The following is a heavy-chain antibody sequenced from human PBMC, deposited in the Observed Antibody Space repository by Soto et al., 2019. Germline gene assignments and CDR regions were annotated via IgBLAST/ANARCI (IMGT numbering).Heavy chain of an antibody. V-gene: IGHV4-34*01. CDR2: INHSGST. J-gene: IGHJ4*02. CDR3: ASATNGDYFFY. Sequence: PSETLSLTCAVYGGSFSGYYWSWIRQPPGKGLEWIGEINHSGSTNYNPSLKSRVTISVDTSKNQFSLKLSSVTAADTAVYYCASATNGDYFFYWGQGTLVTVSS. D-gene: IGHD2-15*01. CDR1: GGSFSGYY.